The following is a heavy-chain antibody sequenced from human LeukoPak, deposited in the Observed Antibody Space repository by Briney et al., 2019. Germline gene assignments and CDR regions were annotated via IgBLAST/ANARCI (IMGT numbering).Heavy chain of an antibody. D-gene: IGHD4-11*01. V-gene: IGHV4-59*01. J-gene: IGHJ4*02. CDR2: IYYSGST. CDR1: GGSISSYY. CDR3: ARGAGLYSNYDYFDY. Sequence: SETLSLTCTVSGGSISSYYWSWIRQPPGKGLEWIGYIYYSGSTNYNPSLKSRVTISVDTSKNQFSLKLSSVTAAHTAVYYCARGAGLYSNYDYFDYWGQRTLVTVSS.